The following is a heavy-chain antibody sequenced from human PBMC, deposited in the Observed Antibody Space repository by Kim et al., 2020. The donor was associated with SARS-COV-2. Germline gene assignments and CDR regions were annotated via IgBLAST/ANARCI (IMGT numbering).Heavy chain of an antibody. V-gene: IGHV4-34*01. J-gene: IGHJ5*02. CDR3: ARVGGVFSNWFDP. Sequence: SETLSLTCAVYGGSFSGYYWSWIRQPPGKGLEWIGEINHSGSTNYNPSLKSRVTISVDTSKNQFSLKLSSVTAADTAVYYCARVGGVFSNWFDPWGQGTL. CDR1: GGSFSGYY. D-gene: IGHD3-16*01. CDR2: INHSGST.